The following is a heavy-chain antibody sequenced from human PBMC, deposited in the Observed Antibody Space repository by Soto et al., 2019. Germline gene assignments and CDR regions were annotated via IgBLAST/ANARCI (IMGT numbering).Heavy chain of an antibody. CDR2: INYSGST. CDR1: GGSFSSYY. CDR3: ERAPGYYYVDV. J-gene: IGHJ6*03. Sequence: SETLSLTCAVSGGSFSSYYWSWIRQPPGKGLAWIGDINYSGSTNYNPSLKSRVTISVDTTKNQFLLKLTSVTAADTAVYDCERAPGYYYVDVWGKGTTVTVSS. V-gene: IGHV4-59*01.